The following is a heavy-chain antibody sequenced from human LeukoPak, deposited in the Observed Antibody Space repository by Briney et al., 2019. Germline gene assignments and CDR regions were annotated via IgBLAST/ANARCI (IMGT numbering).Heavy chain of an antibody. Sequence: ASVKVSCKASGYTFTSYGISWVRQAPGQGLEWMGWISAYNGNTNYAQKLQGRVTMTTDTSTSTAYMELRSLRSDDTAVNYCAREGAFNYYDSSTGWWAFDIWGQGTMVTVSS. J-gene: IGHJ3*02. CDR1: GYTFTSYG. V-gene: IGHV1-18*01. CDR3: AREGAFNYYDSSTGWWAFDI. D-gene: IGHD3-22*01. CDR2: ISAYNGNT.